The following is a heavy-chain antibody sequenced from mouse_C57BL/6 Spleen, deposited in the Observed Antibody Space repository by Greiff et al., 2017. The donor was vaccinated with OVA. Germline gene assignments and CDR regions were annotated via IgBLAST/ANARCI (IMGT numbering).Heavy chain of an antibody. D-gene: IGHD2-1*01. Sequence: EVKLVESGGGLVKPGGSLKLSCAASGFTFSSYAMSWVRQTPEKRLEWVATISDGGSYTYYTDNVKGRFTFSRDNAKNTLDLQMSHLKSEDTAMYYCARYRDGNSYAMDYWVQGTSVTVSS. CDR1: GFTFSSYA. CDR2: ISDGGSYT. V-gene: IGHV5-4*03. CDR3: ARYRDGNSYAMDY. J-gene: IGHJ4*01.